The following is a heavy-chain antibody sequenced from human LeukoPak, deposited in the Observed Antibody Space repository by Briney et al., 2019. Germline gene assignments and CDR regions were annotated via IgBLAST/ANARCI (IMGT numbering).Heavy chain of an antibody. V-gene: IGHV4-4*07. D-gene: IGHD6-19*01. CDR3: ARDHRVIFPSALGSSLQQWLQYYYSYGMDV. J-gene: IGHJ6*02. CDR1: GGYISSYY. Sequence: SETLSLTCTVSGGYISSYYWSWIRQPAGKGLEWIGRIYSGGSTNYNPSLKSRFTMSVDSSTNQFSLKLSSVTAADTAVYYCARDHRVIFPSALGSSLQQWLQYYYSYGMDVWGQGTTVTVSS. CDR2: IYSGGST.